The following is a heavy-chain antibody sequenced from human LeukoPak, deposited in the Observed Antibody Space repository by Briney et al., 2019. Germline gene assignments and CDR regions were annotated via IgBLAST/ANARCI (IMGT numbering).Heavy chain of an antibody. V-gene: IGHV5-51*01. CDR3: ARHCSSSWYDY. J-gene: IGHJ4*02. CDR2: IYPGDSDT. Sequence: GESLKISCKGSGYSFTSYWIGWVRQMPGKGLECMGIIYPGDSDTSDSPSFQRHVTISADKSISTACMQRSSLKASATAMYYCARHCSSSWYDYWGQRTLVNVSS. CDR1: GYSFTSYW. D-gene: IGHD6-13*01.